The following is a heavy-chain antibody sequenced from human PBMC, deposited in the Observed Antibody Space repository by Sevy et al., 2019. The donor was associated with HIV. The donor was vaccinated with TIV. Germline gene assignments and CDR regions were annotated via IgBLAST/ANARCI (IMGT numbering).Heavy chain of an antibody. J-gene: IGHJ5*02. CDR1: GGSISSVNW. Sequence: SETLSLTCAVSGGSISSVNWWHWVRQPPGKGLEWIGEIYHSGYTNCNPSLKSRVTISVDNSKNQFSLKLSFVTAADTAVYYCARGGETPRGFDPWGQGSLVTVSS. V-gene: IGHV4-4*02. D-gene: IGHD3-16*01. CDR3: ARGGETPRGFDP. CDR2: IYHSGYT.